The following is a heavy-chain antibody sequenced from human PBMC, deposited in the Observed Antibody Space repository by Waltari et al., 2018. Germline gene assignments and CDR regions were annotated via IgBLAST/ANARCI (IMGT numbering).Heavy chain of an antibody. CDR2: IRSQAYGGTA. J-gene: IGHJ4*02. CDR1: GFSFGDYV. V-gene: IGHV3-49*04. CDR3: TRNVFSDY. Sequence: EVQLVESGGGLVQPGQSLRLSCTTSGFSFGDYVMTWVSQAPGKGLEWVGFIRSQAYGGTAEYAASVKGRFTISRDDSKGNVYLEMNSLRTEDTAVYFCTRNVFSDYWGQGSLVTVSS.